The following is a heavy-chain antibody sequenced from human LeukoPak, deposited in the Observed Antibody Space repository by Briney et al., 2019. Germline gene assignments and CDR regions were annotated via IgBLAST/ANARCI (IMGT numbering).Heavy chain of an antibody. Sequence: GGSLRLSCAASGFTISSHWMHWVRQAPGKGLVWVSRIYSDTYYADSVKGRFTISRDNAKNTLYLQMDSLRAEDTAVYYCARGSGSYGLWDYWGQGTLVTVSS. CDR1: GFTISSHW. J-gene: IGHJ4*02. D-gene: IGHD1-26*01. CDR2: IYSDT. CDR3: ARGSGSYGLWDY. V-gene: IGHV3-74*01.